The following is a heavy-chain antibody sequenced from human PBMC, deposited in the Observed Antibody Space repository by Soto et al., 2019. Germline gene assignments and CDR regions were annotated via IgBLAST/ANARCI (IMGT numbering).Heavy chain of an antibody. D-gene: IGHD3-3*01. J-gene: IGHJ4*02. Sequence: SETLSLTCAVYGGSFIGYYWSWIRQPPGKGLEWIGEINHSGSTNYNPSLKSRVTISVDTSKNQFSLKLSSVTAADTAVYYCARFGHFGVVKYYFDYWGQGTLVTVSS. CDR1: GGSFIGYY. V-gene: IGHV4-34*01. CDR3: ARFGHFGVVKYYFDY. CDR2: INHSGST.